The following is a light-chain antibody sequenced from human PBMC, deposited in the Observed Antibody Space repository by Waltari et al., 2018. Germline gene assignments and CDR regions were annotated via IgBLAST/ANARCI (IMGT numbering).Light chain of an antibody. V-gene: IGLV1-44*01. CDR3: AAWDDSLNAWV. Sequence: QSVLTQPPSASGTPGQRVTISCSGSSSNIGSNPVNWYQQFPGTAPKLPVYSNNQRPSGVPDRFAGSKSGTSASLAISGLQSEDEVDYYCAAWDDSLNAWVFGGGTKLTVL. CDR2: SNN. CDR1: SSNIGSNP. J-gene: IGLJ3*02.